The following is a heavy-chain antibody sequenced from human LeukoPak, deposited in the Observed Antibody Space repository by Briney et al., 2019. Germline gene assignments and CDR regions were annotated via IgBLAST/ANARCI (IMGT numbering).Heavy chain of an antibody. CDR3: ARHIVATITGVDY. Sequence: PSETLSLTCTVSGGSISSSSYYWGWIRQPPGKGLEWIGSIYYSGSTYYNPSLKSRVTISVDTSKNQFSLKLSSVTAADKAVYYCARHIVATITGVDYWGQGTLVTVSS. CDR2: IYYSGST. CDR1: GGSISSSSYY. J-gene: IGHJ4*02. D-gene: IGHD5-12*01. V-gene: IGHV4-39*01.